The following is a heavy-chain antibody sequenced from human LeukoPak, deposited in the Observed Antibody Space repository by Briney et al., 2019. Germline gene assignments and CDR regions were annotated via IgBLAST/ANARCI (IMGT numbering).Heavy chain of an antibody. D-gene: IGHD3-3*01. Sequence: SETLSLTCTVSGGSISSSSYYWGWIRQPPGKGLEWIGSIYYSGSTYYNPSLKSRVTISVDTSKNQFSLKLSSVTAADTAVYYCARQLAYYDFWSGYYTGNWFDPWGQGTLVTVSS. V-gene: IGHV4-39*01. CDR2: IYYSGST. CDR1: GGSISSSSYY. J-gene: IGHJ5*02. CDR3: ARQLAYYDFWSGYYTGNWFDP.